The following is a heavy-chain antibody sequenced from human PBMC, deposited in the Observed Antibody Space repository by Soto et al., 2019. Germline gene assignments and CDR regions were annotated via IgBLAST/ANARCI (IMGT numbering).Heavy chain of an antibody. CDR3: ARRAIDYGVRAGAFDI. V-gene: IGHV1-69*13. D-gene: IGHD4-17*01. CDR1: GVAFSCNA. Sequence: PVELTCKDSGVAFSCNAISSLHQAPEQGLEWMGGIIPIFGTANYAQKFQGRVTITADESTSTAYMELSSLRSEDTAVYYCARRAIDYGVRAGAFDIWGQGTMVTVSS. CDR2: IIPIFGTA. J-gene: IGHJ3*02.